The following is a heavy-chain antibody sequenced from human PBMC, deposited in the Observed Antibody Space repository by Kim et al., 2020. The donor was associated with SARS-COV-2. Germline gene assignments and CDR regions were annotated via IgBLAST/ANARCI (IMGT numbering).Heavy chain of an antibody. CDR3: ARKGRSSRYYYYYMDV. J-gene: IGHJ6*03. D-gene: IGHD1-26*01. V-gene: IGHV4-34*01. Sequence: PHIESRVIISVDTSKSQFSLKVSSVTAADTAMYYCARKGRSSRYYYYYMDVWGQGTTVTVSS.